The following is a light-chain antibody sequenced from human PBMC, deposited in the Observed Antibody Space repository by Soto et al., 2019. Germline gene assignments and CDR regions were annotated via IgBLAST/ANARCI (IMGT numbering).Light chain of an antibody. CDR3: QQYGSIPWT. CDR2: DAS. Sequence: EIGFTQAPCCLSLSPGERATLSYKASSSVSSNYLAWYQQKPGQAPRLLIYDASSRATGIPDRFSGSGSGTDFTLTISRLQAEDVAVYYCQQYGSIPWTFGQGTKVDIK. CDR1: SSVSSNY. J-gene: IGKJ1*01. V-gene: IGKV3-20*01.